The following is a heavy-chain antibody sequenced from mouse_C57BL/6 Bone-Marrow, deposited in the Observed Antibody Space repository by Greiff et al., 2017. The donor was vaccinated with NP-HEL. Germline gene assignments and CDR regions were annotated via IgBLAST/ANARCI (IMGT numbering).Heavy chain of an antibody. CDR2: IYPRSGNT. V-gene: IGHV1-81*01. CDR3: ERKVYYSNYVFAY. D-gene: IGHD2-5*01. CDR1: GYTFTSYG. J-gene: IGHJ3*01. Sequence: QVQLQQSGAELARPGASVKLSCKASGYTFTSYGISWVKQRTGQGLEWIGEIYPRSGNTYYNEKFKGKATLTADKSSSTAYMELRSLTSEDSAVYFCERKVYYSNYVFAYWGQGTLVTVSA.